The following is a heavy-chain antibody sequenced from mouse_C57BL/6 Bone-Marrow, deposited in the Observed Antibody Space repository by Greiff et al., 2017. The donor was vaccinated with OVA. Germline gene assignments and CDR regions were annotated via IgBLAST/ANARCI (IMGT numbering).Heavy chain of an antibody. CDR1: GYTFTDYY. CDR3: ARCYYGSSFYWYFDV. J-gene: IGHJ1*03. Sequence: EVKLQQSGPELVKPGASVKISCKASGYTFTDYYMNWVKQSHGKSLEWIGDINPNNGGTSYNQKFKGKATLTVDKSSSTAYMELRSLTSEDSAVYYCARCYYGSSFYWYFDVWGTGTTVTVSS. D-gene: IGHD1-1*01. CDR2: INPNNGGT. V-gene: IGHV1-26*01.